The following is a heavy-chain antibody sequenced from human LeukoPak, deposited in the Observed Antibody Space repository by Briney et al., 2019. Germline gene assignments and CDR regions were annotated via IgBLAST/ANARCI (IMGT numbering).Heavy chain of an antibody. J-gene: IGHJ4*02. D-gene: IGHD6-13*01. Sequence: KTGGSLRLSCAASGFTFSDYYMSWFRQAPGKGLEWVSYISSSANTIYYADSVKGRFTVSRDNAKNSLYLQMNSLRAEDTAVYYCARAIAAADIYYFDYWGQGTLVTVSS. CDR1: GFTFSDYY. V-gene: IGHV3-11*04. CDR3: ARAIAAADIYYFDY. CDR2: ISSSANTI.